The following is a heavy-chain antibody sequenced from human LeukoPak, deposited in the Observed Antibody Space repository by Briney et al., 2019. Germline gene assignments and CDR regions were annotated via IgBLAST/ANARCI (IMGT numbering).Heavy chain of an antibody. V-gene: IGHV4-34*01. D-gene: IGHD3-10*01. CDR3: ARAGGRITMVRGVKFDP. CDR2: INHSGST. CDR1: GASFSGYY. Sequence: SETLSLTCAVYGASFSGYYWSWILQPPGKGLEWIGEINHSGSTNYNPSLKSRVTISVDTSKNQFSLKLSSVTAADTAVFYCARAGGRITMVRGVKFDPWGQGTLVTVSS. J-gene: IGHJ5*02.